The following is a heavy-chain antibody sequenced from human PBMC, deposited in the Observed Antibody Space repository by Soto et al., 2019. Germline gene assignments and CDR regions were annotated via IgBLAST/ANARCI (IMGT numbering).Heavy chain of an antibody. D-gene: IGHD1-7*01. J-gene: IGHJ4*02. CDR1: GFTFSDHY. CDR3: ARSITGTTSFEY. V-gene: IGHV3-72*01. CDR2: SRDKGNSYST. Sequence: EVQLVESGGDLVQPGGSLRLSCAASGFTFSDHYIDWVRQAPGKGLEWVGRSRDKGNSYSTDYDASVKGRFTISRDASKNSLYLQMNSLKTEDTALYYCARSITGTTSFEYWGQGTLVTVSS.